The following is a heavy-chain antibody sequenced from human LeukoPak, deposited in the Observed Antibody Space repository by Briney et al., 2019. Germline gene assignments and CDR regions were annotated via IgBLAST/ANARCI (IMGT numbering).Heavy chain of an antibody. CDR2: IYYSGST. D-gene: IGHD3-10*01. CDR1: GGSISSYY. J-gene: IGHJ4*02. CDR3: ARGIWPISFDY. Sequence: SETLSLTCTVSGGSISSYYWSWIRQPPGKGLEWIGYIYYSGSTNYNPSLKSRVTISVDTSKNQFSLKLSFVTAADTAVYYCARGIWPISFDYWGQGTLVTVSS. V-gene: IGHV4-59*01.